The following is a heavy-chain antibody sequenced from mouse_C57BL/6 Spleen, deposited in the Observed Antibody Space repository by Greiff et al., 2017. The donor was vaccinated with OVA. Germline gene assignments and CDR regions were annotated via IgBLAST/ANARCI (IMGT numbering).Heavy chain of an antibody. CDR3: ARRTVVATD. CDR2: ISSGSSTI. Sequence: EVKLVESGGGLVKPGGSLKLSCAASGFTFSDYGMHWVRQAPEKGLEWVAYISSGSSTIYYADTVTGRFTISRDNAKNTLFLQMTSLRSEDTAMYYCARRTVVATDWGQGTTLTVSS. V-gene: IGHV5-17*01. D-gene: IGHD1-1*01. CDR1: GFTFSDYG. J-gene: IGHJ2*01.